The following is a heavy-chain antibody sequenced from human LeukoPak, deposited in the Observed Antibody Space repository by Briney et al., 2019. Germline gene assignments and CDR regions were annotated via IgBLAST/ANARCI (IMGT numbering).Heavy chain of an antibody. CDR2: IYPGDSDT. CDR3: ARILSHSSSWYYFDY. CDR1: RYSFTSYW. D-gene: IGHD6-13*01. V-gene: IGHV5-51*01. Sequence: GESLKISCKGSRYSFTSYWIGWVRQMPGKGLEWMGIIYPGDSDTRYSPSFQGQVTISADKSISTAYLQWSSLKASDTAMYYCARILSHSSSWYYFDYWGQGTLVTVSS. J-gene: IGHJ4*02.